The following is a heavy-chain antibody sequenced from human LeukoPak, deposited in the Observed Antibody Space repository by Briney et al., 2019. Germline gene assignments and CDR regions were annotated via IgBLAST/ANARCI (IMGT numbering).Heavy chain of an antibody. V-gene: IGHV4-34*01. CDR3: ARGHYSGSYQG. CDR2: INHSGGT. J-gene: IGHJ4*02. CDR1: GGSFSGYS. D-gene: IGHD1-26*01. Sequence: SETLSLTCAVYGGSFSGYSWNWIRQPPVKGLEWIGEINHSGGTNYNPSLKSRVTISVDTSKKQFSLKLSSVTAADTAVYYCARGHYSGSYQGWGQGTLVTVSS.